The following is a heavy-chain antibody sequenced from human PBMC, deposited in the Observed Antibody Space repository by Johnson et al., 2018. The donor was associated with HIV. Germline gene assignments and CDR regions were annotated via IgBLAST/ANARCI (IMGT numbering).Heavy chain of an antibody. CDR3: ARDLMDSSDYPPDAFDV. CDR1: GFTFSDYY. J-gene: IGHJ3*01. D-gene: IGHD3-22*01. V-gene: IGHV3-20*04. Sequence: VQLVESGGGLVQPGGSLRLSCAASGFTFSDYYMSWVHQAPGKGLEWVSCINCNGGSTGYADSVKGRFTFSRDNAKSSLYLQVSSLIADDTAMYFCARDLMDSSDYPPDAFDVWGQGTMVTVSS. CDR2: INCNGGST.